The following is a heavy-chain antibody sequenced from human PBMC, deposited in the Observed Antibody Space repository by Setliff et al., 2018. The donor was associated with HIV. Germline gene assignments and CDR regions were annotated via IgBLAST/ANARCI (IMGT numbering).Heavy chain of an antibody. V-gene: IGHV1-2*06. CDR3: ASGSTAVNYYYYYIDV. Sequence: ASVKVPCKASGYTFTGYYMHWVRQAPGQGLEWMGRINPNSGDTNYAQKFKGRVTMTRDTSISTAYMEVTRLRADDTAVYYCASGSTAVNYYYYYIDVWGKGTTVTVSS. J-gene: IGHJ6*03. D-gene: IGHD2-2*01. CDR1: GYTFTGYY. CDR2: INPNSGDT.